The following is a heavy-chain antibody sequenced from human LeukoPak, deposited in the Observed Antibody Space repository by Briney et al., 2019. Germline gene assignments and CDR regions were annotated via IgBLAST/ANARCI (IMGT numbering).Heavy chain of an antibody. D-gene: IGHD2-8*02. Sequence: GGSLRLSCAASGFIFSDSWMSWVRQAPGKGLEWVSSISSTSAYIYYADSVKGRFTISRDNVDNVVYLQMNSLGAEDTAVYYCARVAVSGPTGWFDSWGQGTLVIVSS. CDR3: ARVAVSGPTGWFDS. CDR1: GFIFSDSW. J-gene: IGHJ5*01. V-gene: IGHV3-21*01. CDR2: ISSTSAYI.